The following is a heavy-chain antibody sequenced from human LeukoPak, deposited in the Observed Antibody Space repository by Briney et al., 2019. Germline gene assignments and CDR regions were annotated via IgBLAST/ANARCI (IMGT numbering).Heavy chain of an antibody. CDR3: ASNAAAGTFDY. CDR1: GFTFSSYA. D-gene: IGHD6-13*01. V-gene: IGHV3-30-3*01. Sequence: GGSLRLSCAASGFTFSSYAMHWVRQAPGKGLEWVAVISYDGSNKYYADSVKGRFTISRDNSKNTLYLQMNSLRAEDTAVYYCASNAAAGTFDYWGQGTLVTVSS. J-gene: IGHJ4*02. CDR2: ISYDGSNK.